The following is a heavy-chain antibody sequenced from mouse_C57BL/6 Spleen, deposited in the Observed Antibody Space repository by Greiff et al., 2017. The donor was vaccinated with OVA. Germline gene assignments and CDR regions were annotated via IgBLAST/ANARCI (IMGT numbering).Heavy chain of an antibody. J-gene: IGHJ3*01. CDR2: IYPGNSDT. CDR1: GYTFTSYW. V-gene: IGHV1-5*01. CDR3: TRGDDYDDWFAY. Sequence: VHVKQSGTVLARPGASVKMSCKTSGYTFTSYWMHWVKQRPGQGLEWIGAIYPGNSDTSYNQKFKGKAKLTAVTSASTAYMELSSLTNEDSAVYYCTRGDDYDDWFAYWGQGTLVTVSA. D-gene: IGHD2-4*01.